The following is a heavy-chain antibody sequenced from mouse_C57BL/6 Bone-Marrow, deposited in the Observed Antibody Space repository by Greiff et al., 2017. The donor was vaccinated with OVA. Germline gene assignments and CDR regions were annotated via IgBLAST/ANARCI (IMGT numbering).Heavy chain of an antibody. V-gene: IGHV5-17*01. Sequence: EVQVVESGGGLVKPGGSLKLSCAASGFTFSDYGMHWVRQAPEKGLEWVAYISSGSSTIYYADTVKGRFTISRDNAKNTLFLQMTSLRSEDTAMYYCARERTGYFDYWGQGTTLTVAS. CDR2: ISSGSSTI. CDR1: GFTFSDYG. D-gene: IGHD4-1*01. CDR3: ARERTGYFDY. J-gene: IGHJ2*01.